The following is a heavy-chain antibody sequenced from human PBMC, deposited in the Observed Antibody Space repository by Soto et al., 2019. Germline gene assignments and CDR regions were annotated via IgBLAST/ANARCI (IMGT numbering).Heavy chain of an antibody. CDR1: GGTFSSYA. J-gene: IGHJ1*01. V-gene: IGHV1-69*01. D-gene: IGHD3-22*01. CDR2: IIPIFGTA. CDR3: ASWYYDSSGFPEYFQH. Sequence: QVQLVQSGAEVKKPGSSVKVSCKASGGTFSSYAISWVRQAPGQGLECMGGIIPIFGTANYAQKFQGRVTITADESTSTAYMELSSLRSEDTAVYYCASWYYDSSGFPEYFQHWCQGTLVTVSS.